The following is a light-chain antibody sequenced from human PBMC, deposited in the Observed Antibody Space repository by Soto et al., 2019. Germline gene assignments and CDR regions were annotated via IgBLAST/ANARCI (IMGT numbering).Light chain of an antibody. CDR1: QSVSSSY. CDR3: QQYGSSPLFT. V-gene: IGKV3-20*01. CDR2: GAS. Sequence: EIVLTQSPGTLSLSPGERATLSCRASQSVSSSYLAWYQQKPGQAPRLLIYGASGRATGIPDRFSGSRSGTHFTLTIIRLEPEDFAVYYCQQYGSSPLFTFGPGTKVHIK. J-gene: IGKJ3*01.